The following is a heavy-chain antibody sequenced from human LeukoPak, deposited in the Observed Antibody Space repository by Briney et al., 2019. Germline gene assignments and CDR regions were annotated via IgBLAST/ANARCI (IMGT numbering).Heavy chain of an antibody. D-gene: IGHD5-24*01. Sequence: GGSLRLSCAASGFIFSTYGMHWVRQAPGKGLQWVAVIWYDGSNEYYADSVKGRFTISRQNSKNMLYLQMDSLRAEDTAVYYCAKDRRRDGYKPDAFDIWGQGTMVTVAS. CDR2: IWYDGSNE. J-gene: IGHJ3*02. CDR1: GFIFSTYG. V-gene: IGHV3-33*06. CDR3: AKDRRRDGYKPDAFDI.